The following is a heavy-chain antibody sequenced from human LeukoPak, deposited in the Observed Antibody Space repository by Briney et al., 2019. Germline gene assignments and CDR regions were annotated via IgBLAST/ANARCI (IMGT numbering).Heavy chain of an antibody. CDR3: ARDVDSSSSGFFDY. Sequence: GASVKVSCKASGYTFTNYGVTWVRLAPGQGPEWMGWNSGYSGDTHYAQKFQGRVTMTTETSTSTAYMELRSLRSDDTAVYYCARDVDSSSSGFFDYWGQGTLVTVSS. CDR1: GYTFTNYG. CDR2: NSGYSGDT. J-gene: IGHJ4*02. V-gene: IGHV1-18*01. D-gene: IGHD6-6*01.